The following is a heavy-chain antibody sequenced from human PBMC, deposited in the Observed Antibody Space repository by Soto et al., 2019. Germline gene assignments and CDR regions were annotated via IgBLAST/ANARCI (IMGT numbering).Heavy chain of an antibody. CDR1: GGSISSYY. CDR2: IYYTEST. D-gene: IGHD2-15*01. CDR3: ALFVPCSDGTGALGY. V-gene: IGHV4-59*12. J-gene: IGHJ4*02. Sequence: QVQLQDSGPGQVKPSETLSLICTVSGGSISSYYWSWIRQPPGKGLEWIGYIYYTESTNYNPSLKSLVTTSVVTSKNQCSLRLTSVTAADTAVYYCALFVPCSDGTGALGYWWQGTLVTVSS.